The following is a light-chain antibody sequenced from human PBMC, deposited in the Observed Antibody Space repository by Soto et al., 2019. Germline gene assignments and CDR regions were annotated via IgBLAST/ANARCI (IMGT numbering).Light chain of an antibody. CDR3: SSYTSSNTLV. CDR1: SSDVGGYNY. CDR2: DVS. Sequence: QSVLTQPASVSGSPGQSITISCTGTSSDVGGYNYVSWYQHHPGKAPKLMIYDVSYRPSGVSNRFPGSKSGNTASLTVSGLQAEDEADYYCSSYTSSNTLVFGGGTKLTVL. J-gene: IGLJ2*01. V-gene: IGLV2-14*03.